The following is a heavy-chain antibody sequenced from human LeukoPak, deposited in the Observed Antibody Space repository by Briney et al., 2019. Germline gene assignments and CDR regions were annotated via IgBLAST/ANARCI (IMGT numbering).Heavy chain of an antibody. V-gene: IGHV1-69*04. CDR3: ARGKGTNWFDP. Sequence: SVKVSCKASGGTFSSYAISWVRQAPGQGLEWMGRIIPILGIANYAQKFQGRVTITADKSTSTAYMELGSLRSEDTAVYYCARGKGTNWFDPWGQGTLVTVSS. J-gene: IGHJ5*02. CDR1: GGTFSSYA. CDR2: IIPILGIA.